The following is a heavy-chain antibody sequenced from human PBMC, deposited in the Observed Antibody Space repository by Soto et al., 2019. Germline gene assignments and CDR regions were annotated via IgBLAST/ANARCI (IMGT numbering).Heavy chain of an antibody. D-gene: IGHD5-12*01. CDR3: AKGGWLDD. V-gene: IGHV3-23*01. CDR1: GFSFTAYI. Sequence: EVHLLESGGDLVQPGGSLRLSYAASGFSFTAYIMSWFRQAPGQGLEWVSAISVSGDKTYYADSVKGRFTISRDDAKNTLYLQLNNLRVDDTAIYYCAKGGWLDDCGQGTLVTVSS. CDR2: ISVSGDKT. J-gene: IGHJ4*02.